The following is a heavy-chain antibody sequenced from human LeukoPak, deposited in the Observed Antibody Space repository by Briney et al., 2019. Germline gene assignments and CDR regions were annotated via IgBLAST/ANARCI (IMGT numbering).Heavy chain of an antibody. J-gene: IGHJ4*02. D-gene: IGHD6-6*01. CDR2: ISYDGSNK. CDR3: ARCDGSSENFDY. CDR1: GFTFSSYA. V-gene: IGHV3-30-3*01. Sequence: GGSLRLSCAASGFTFSSYAMHWVRQAPGKGLEWVAVISYDGSNKYYADSVKGRFTISRDNSKNTLYLQMNSLRAEDTAVYYCARCDGSSENFDYWGQGTLVTVSS.